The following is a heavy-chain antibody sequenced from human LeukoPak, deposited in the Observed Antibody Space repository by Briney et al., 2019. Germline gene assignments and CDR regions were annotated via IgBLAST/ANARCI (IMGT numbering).Heavy chain of an antibody. CDR1: GYTFTSYG. V-gene: IGHV1-18*01. CDR2: ISAYSGNT. J-gene: IGHJ4*02. Sequence: ASVKVSCKASGYTFTSYGIGWVRQAPGQGLEWMGWISAYSGNTNYAQKLQGRVTMTTDTSTSTAYMELRSLRSDDTAVYYCARDSRRGYSGYDRDYWGQGTLVTVSS. D-gene: IGHD5-12*01. CDR3: ARDSRRGYSGYDRDY.